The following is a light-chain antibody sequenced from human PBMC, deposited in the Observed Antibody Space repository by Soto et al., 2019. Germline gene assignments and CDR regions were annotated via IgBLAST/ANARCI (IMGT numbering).Light chain of an antibody. CDR2: AAS. V-gene: IGKV1-5*01. CDR3: QQYNSYPLT. J-gene: IGKJ1*01. Sequence: DIQVPQFPSSLSASVADRVTITCRASQIVSGWLAWYQQKPGEAPKLLIYAASNLQSGVPSRFSGSGSGTEFTLTISCLQSEDFATYYCQQYNSYPLTFGQGTQV. CDR1: QIVSGW.